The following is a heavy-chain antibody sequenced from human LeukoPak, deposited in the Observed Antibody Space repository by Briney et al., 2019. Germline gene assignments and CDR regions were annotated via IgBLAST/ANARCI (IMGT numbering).Heavy chain of an antibody. CDR3: ARDLSMVRGPLDY. CDR2: IWYDGSDI. V-gene: IGHV3-33*01. D-gene: IGHD3-10*01. Sequence: GRSLRLSCAASGFIFSTYGMHWVRQAPGKGLEWVAVIWYDGSDIYYADPVKGRFTISRDNSKNTLYLQVNSLRAEDTAVYYCARDLSMVRGPLDYWGQGTLVTVSS. CDR1: GFIFSTYG. J-gene: IGHJ4*02.